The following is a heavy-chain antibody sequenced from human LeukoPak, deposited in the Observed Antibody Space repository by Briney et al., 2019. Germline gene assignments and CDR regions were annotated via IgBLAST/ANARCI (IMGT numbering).Heavy chain of an antibody. V-gene: IGHV4-59*08. CDR2: IYYSGST. CDR1: GGSISSYY. CDR3: ARGDDYGDY. Sequence: SETLSLTCTVSGGSISSYYWSWIRQPPGKGLEWIGCIYYSGSTYYNPSLKSRVTISVDTSKNQFSLKLSSVTAADTAVYYCARGDDYGDYWGQGTLVTVSS. J-gene: IGHJ4*02. D-gene: IGHD3-10*01.